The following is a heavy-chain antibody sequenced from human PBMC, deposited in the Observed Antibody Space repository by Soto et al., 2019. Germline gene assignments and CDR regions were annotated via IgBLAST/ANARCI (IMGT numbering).Heavy chain of an antibody. J-gene: IGHJ6*02. Sequence: GGSLRLSCAASGFTFSSYGMHWVRQAPGKGLEWVAVISYDGNNKYYADSVKGRFTISRDNSKNTLYLQMNSLRAEDTAVYYCAKEYSKGGIYYYYGMDVWGQGTTVTVSS. D-gene: IGHD4-4*01. V-gene: IGHV3-30*18. CDR2: ISYDGNNK. CDR3: AKEYSKGGIYYYYGMDV. CDR1: GFTFSSYG.